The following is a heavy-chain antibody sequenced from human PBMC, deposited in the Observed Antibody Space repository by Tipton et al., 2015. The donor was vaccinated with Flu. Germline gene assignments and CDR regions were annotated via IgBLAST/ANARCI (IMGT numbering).Heavy chain of an antibody. J-gene: IGHJ4*02. Sequence: SLRLSCAASGFTVSRNYMNWVRQAPGKGLEWVSVIYNEGTTYYADSVKGRFTISRDNSKNTLSLQMNSLRAEDTAVYYCAKVIPEYVAGLDYWGQGTLVTVSS. CDR2: IYNEGTT. CDR1: GFTVSRNY. V-gene: IGHV3-53*01. CDR3: AKVIPEYVAGLDY. D-gene: IGHD6-19*01.